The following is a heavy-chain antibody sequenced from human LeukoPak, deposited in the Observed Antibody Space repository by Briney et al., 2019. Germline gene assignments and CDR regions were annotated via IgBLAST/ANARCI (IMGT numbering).Heavy chain of an antibody. J-gene: IGHJ4*02. D-gene: IGHD2-2*02. CDR2: INPNSGGT. CDR3: ARDLLGSVVVVPAAIGSAIDY. CDR1: GYTFTGYY. V-gene: IGHV1-2*02. Sequence: GASVKVSCKASGYTFTGYYMHWVRQAPGQGLEWMGWINPNSGGTNYAQKFQGRVTMTRDTSISTAYMELSRLRSDDTAVYYCARDLLGSVVVVPAAIGSAIDYWGQGTLVIVSS.